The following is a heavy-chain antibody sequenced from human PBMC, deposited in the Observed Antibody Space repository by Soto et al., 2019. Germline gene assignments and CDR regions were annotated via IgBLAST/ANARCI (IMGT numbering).Heavy chain of an antibody. CDR3: ANYDSSGYSSLPFDY. Sequence: QVQLVQSGAEVKKPGSSVKVSGKVSGATFSSYAITWGRQAPGQGLGWMGGIIPIFGTENYAQKFQGRVTITADESTSTAYMELSSLRSEDTAVYYCANYDSSGYSSLPFDYWGQGTLVTVSS. J-gene: IGHJ4*02. CDR1: GATFSSYA. CDR2: IIPIFGTE. V-gene: IGHV1-69*12. D-gene: IGHD3-22*01.